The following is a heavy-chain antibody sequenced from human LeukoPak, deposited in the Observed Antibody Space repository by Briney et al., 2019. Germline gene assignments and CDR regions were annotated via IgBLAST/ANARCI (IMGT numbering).Heavy chain of an antibody. V-gene: IGHV5-51*01. CDR2: IYPGDSDT. J-gene: IGHJ4*02. CDR3: ARGSGGGGDREYYFDY. D-gene: IGHD3-16*01. CDR1: GYSFTSYW. Sequence: GGSLKISRKGSGYSFTSYWSAWVRQMPGKGLEWMGIIYPGDSDTRYSPSFQGQVTLSADKCTSTPSLPTSSLKTPDTAMYYCARGSGGGGDREYYFDYWGQGTLVTVSS.